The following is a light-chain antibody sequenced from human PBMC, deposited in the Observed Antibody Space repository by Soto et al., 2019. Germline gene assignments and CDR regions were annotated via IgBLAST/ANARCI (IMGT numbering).Light chain of an antibody. CDR1: QSVSSN. CDR3: QQYNNWAPYT. Sequence: EIVMTQSPVTLSVSPGEGATLSCRASQSVSSNLAWYQQKPGQSPRLLMYGASTRGAGSPVRFSGSGSGTEFTLTISSLQSEDFAVYYCQQYNNWAPYTFGQGTKLEIK. CDR2: GAS. J-gene: IGKJ2*01. V-gene: IGKV3D-15*01.